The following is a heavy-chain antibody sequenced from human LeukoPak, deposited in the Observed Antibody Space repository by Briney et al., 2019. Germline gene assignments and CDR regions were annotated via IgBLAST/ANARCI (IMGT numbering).Heavy chain of an antibody. CDR3: ARCGGQKWELLNYFDY. CDR2: INWNGGST. Sequence: TGGSLRLSCAASGFTFDDYGMSWVRQAPGKGLEWVSGINWNGGSTSYADSVKGRFTISRDNAKNSLYLQMNSLRAEDTALYYCARCGGQKWELLNYFDYWGQGTLVTVSS. D-gene: IGHD1-26*01. V-gene: IGHV3-20*04. J-gene: IGHJ4*02. CDR1: GFTFDDYG.